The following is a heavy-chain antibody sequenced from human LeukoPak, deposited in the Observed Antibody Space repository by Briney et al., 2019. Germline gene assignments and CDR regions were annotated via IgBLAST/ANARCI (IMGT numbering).Heavy chain of an antibody. D-gene: IGHD4-11*01. V-gene: IGHV3-23*01. CDR2: ISGSGGST. J-gene: IGHJ6*03. Sequence: GGSLRLSCAASGFTFSSYAMSWVRQAPGKGLEWVSAISGSGGSTYYADSVKGRFTISRDNSKNTLYLQMNSLRAEDTAVYWCAKGPGYSNYAGYYYYMDVWGKGTTVTVSS. CDR3: AKGPGYSNYAGYYYYMDV. CDR1: GFTFSSYA.